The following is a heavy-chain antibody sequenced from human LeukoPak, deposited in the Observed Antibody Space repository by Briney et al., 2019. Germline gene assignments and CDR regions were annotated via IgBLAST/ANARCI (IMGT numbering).Heavy chain of an antibody. J-gene: IGHJ4*02. V-gene: IGHV3-30*18. CDR3: AKDFVPAAIDY. CDR2: ISLDGSSQ. Sequence: GGSLRLSCAASGFTFSRYGMHWVRQAPGTGLEWVAVISLDGSSQYYSDSVKGRFTISRDNSKNTLYLQMNSLRAEDTAIYYCAKDFVPAAIDYWGQGTLVTVSS. CDR1: GFTFSRYG. D-gene: IGHD2-2*01.